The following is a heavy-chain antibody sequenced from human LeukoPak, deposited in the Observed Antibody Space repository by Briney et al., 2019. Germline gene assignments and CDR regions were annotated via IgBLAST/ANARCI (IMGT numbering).Heavy chain of an antibody. D-gene: IGHD5-18*01. V-gene: IGHV1-2*02. CDR1: GYTFNAYG. CDR2: INPNSGGT. Sequence: ASVKVSCKASGYTFNAYGMHWVRQAPGQGLQWMGWINPNSGGTNYAQKFQGRVTMTRDTSISTAYMELSRLRSDDTAVYYCARDIVMVTYWFDPWGQGTLVTVSS. CDR3: ARDIVMVTYWFDP. J-gene: IGHJ5*02.